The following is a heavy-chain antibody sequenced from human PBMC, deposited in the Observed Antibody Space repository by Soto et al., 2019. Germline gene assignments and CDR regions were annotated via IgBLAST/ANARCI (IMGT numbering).Heavy chain of an antibody. J-gene: IGHJ4*02. D-gene: IGHD3-16*01. CDR1: GTSVTSYSYY. V-gene: IGHV4-61*01. CDR3: TRARISIIAYY. CDR2: VFESENT. Sequence: TSETLSLTCNVSGTSVTSYSYYWNWIRQSPGKGLEWIGYVFESENTKYNPSLKGRASISVDTSKNPFSLTLTSVTAAATAVYYCTRARISIIAYYWGPGTRVTVS.